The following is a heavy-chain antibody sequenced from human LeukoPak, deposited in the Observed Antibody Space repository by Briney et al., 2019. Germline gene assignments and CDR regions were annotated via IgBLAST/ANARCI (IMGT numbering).Heavy chain of an antibody. V-gene: IGHV4-34*01. CDR1: GGSFSGYY. CDR3: ARVQKYYDILTLDY. J-gene: IGHJ4*02. Sequence: PSETLSLTCAVYGGSFSGYYWSWIRQPPGKGLEWIGEINHSGSTNYNPSLKSRVTISVDTSKNQFSLKLSSVTAADTAVYYCARVQKYYDILTLDYWGQGTLVTVSS. D-gene: IGHD3-9*01. CDR2: INHSGST.